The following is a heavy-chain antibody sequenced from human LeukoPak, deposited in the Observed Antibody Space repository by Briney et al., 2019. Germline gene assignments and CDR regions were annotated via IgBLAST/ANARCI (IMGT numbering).Heavy chain of an antibody. CDR3: ARVRVYYYGSGSYWRFDY. J-gene: IGHJ4*02. D-gene: IGHD3-10*01. CDR1: SGSFSGYY. V-gene: IGHV4-34*01. Sequence: SETLPRTCAVYSGSFSGYYWRWIRPPPRKGLEWIGGINHSGSTNYNPSLKSRVTISVDTSKNQFSLKLSSVTAADTAVYYCARVRVYYYGSGSYWRFDYWGQGTLVTVSS. CDR2: INHSGST.